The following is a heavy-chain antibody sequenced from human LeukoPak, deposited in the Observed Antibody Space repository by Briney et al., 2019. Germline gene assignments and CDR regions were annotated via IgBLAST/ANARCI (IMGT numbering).Heavy chain of an antibody. Sequence: ASVKVSCKASGYTFIGYHIHWVRQAPGQGLEWMGWINPNSGGTNYAQKFQGRVTMTRDTSISTAYMELRRLGSDDTAVYYCARGFAEEGTTTGAFDIWGHGTMVTVSS. CDR3: ARGFAEEGTTTGAFDI. CDR2: INPNSGGT. D-gene: IGHD1-7*01. J-gene: IGHJ3*02. CDR1: GYTFIGYH. V-gene: IGHV1-2*02.